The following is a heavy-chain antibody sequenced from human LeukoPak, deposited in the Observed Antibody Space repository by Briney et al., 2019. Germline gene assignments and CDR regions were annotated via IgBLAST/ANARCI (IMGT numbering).Heavy chain of an antibody. D-gene: IGHD1-26*01. CDR3: ARSPGIVGATELDY. CDR2: IYYSGST. V-gene: IGHV4-59*01. J-gene: IGHJ4*02. CDR1: GGSISSYY. Sequence: PSETLSLTCTVSGGSISSYYWSWIRQPPGKGLEWSGYIYYSGSTNYNPSLKSRVTISVDTSKNQFSLKLSSVTGADTAVYYCARSPGIVGATELDYWGQGTLVTVSS.